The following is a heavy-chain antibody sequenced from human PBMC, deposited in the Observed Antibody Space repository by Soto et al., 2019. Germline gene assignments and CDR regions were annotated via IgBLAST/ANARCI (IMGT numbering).Heavy chain of an antibody. Sequence: SETLSLTCTVSGGSISSGGYYWSWIRQHPGKGLEWIGYIYYSGSTYYNPSLKSRVTISVDTSKNQFSLKLSSMTAADTAVYYCASQGIYQYYFDYWGQGTLVTVSS. V-gene: IGHV4-31*03. D-gene: IGHD3-16*02. CDR1: GGSISSGGYY. CDR3: ASQGIYQYYFDY. J-gene: IGHJ4*02. CDR2: IYYSGST.